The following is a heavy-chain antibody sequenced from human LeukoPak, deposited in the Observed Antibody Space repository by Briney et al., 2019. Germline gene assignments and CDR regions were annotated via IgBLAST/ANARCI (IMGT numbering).Heavy chain of an antibody. V-gene: IGHV3-23*01. J-gene: IGHJ3*02. CDR3: AKGAGYYDFWSGYSDDAFDI. CDR1: GFTFSSYA. D-gene: IGHD3-3*01. Sequence: GGSLRLSCAASGFTFSSYAMSWVRQAPGKGLEWVSAISGSGGSTYYADSVKGRFTISRDNSKNTLYLQMNSLRAEDTAVYYCAKGAGYYDFWSGYSDDAFDIWGQGTMVTVSS. CDR2: ISGSGGST.